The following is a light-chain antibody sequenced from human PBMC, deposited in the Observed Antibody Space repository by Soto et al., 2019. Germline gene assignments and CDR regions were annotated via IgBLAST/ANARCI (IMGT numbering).Light chain of an antibody. CDR1: QGVSSY. V-gene: IGKV3-11*01. CDR3: HQRSNCPPGFT. CDR2: DAS. Sequence: EIVLTQSPAALSLSPGERATLSCRASQGVSSYLAWYQQKPGQHPRLLIYDASNRATGIPARFSGTGSGTDFTHTISSREPEDFAGDYYHQRSNCPPGFTFGPGTKVDIK. J-gene: IGKJ3*01.